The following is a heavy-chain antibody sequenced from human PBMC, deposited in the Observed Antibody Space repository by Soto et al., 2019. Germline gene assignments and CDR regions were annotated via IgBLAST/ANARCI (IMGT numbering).Heavy chain of an antibody. V-gene: IGHV4-39*01. CDR3: ARNQPQRYCSGGTCRPAYGMDV. Sequence: QLQESGPGLVKSSETLSLTCTVSGGSISSDSFYWAWIRQPPGKGLEWIGIIYYSGDTYYNPSLAGRLTMSVDTSNQFSLTLRSVTAADTALYYCARNQPQRYCSGGTCRPAYGMDVWGQGTTVIVS. J-gene: IGHJ6*02. D-gene: IGHD2-15*01. CDR2: IYYSGDT. CDR1: GGSISSDSFY.